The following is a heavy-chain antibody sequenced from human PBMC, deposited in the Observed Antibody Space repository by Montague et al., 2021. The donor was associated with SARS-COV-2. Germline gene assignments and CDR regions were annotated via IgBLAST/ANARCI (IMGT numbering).Heavy chain of an antibody. J-gene: IGHJ4*02. D-gene: IGHD6-19*01. CDR2: ISYSGNT. V-gene: IGHV4-39*01. CDR1: GGSISSTNYY. CDR3: ARAGSSGDYAGVYFDS. Sequence: SETLSLTCTVSGGSISSTNYYWGWIRQPPGKGLEWVGSISYSGNTYYNPSLKSRVTMSVDTSKNQFSLKLSSVTAADTAVHYCARAGSSGDYAGVYFDSWGQGTLVTVSS.